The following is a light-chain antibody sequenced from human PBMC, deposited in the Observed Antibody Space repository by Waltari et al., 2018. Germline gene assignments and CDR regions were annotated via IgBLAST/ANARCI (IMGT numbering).Light chain of an antibody. J-gene: IGLJ2*01. V-gene: IGLV1-51*01. CDR2: GNT. CDR1: SSNVGSYD. CDR3: ATWDSSLNSVV. Sequence: QSVLTQPPSVSAAPGQKVTISCSGSSSNVGSYDVSWYQQVPGAAPKLLIYGNTHRPSGIPDRFSGSKSGTATLDITGLQTEDEADYYCATWDSSLNSVVFGGGTKLTVL.